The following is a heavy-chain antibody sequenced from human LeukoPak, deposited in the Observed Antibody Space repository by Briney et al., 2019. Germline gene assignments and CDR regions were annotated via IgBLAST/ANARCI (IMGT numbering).Heavy chain of an antibody. J-gene: IGHJ4*02. CDR3: ARLFFSGSYYFDY. Sequence: PSETLSLTCTVSGGSISSYYWSWIRQPPGKGLEWIAYIYYSGSTNYNPSLKSRVTISVDTSKNQFSLKLGSVTAADTAVYYCARLFFSGSYYFDYWGQGTLVTVSS. CDR2: IYYSGST. CDR1: GGSISSYY. V-gene: IGHV4-59*01. D-gene: IGHD1-26*01.